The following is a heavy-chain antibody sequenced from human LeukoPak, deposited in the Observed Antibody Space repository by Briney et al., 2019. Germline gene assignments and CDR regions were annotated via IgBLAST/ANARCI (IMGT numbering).Heavy chain of an antibody. CDR1: GFTFSSYG. D-gene: IGHD3-22*01. J-gene: IGHJ4*02. CDR3: AKTQGYYDC. V-gene: IGHV3-23*01. CDR2: IGVGGTT. Sequence: GGALRLFCAASGFTFSSYGMKWGRQAPGEGLEWVSGIGVGGTTYYADSVKGRFTISRDTSKNTLYLQMNSLRVEDTAVYYCAKTQGYYDCWGQGTLVTVSS.